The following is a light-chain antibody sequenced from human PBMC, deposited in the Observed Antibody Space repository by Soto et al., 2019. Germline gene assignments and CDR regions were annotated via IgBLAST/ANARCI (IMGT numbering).Light chain of an antibody. CDR3: SSYTGSAALVI. V-gene: IGLV2-14*03. CDR2: DVR. CDR1: SIDGGGYNY. J-gene: IGLJ2*01. Sequence: QSALTQPASVSGSLGQSITISCTGTSIDGGGYNYVSWYQQHPGQAPKLLIYDVRHRPSGISYRFSGSKSGNTASLTISGLQAEDEAAYYCSSYTGSAALVIFGGGTKVTVL.